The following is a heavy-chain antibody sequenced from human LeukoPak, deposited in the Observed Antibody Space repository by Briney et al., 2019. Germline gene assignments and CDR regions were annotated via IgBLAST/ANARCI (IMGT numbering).Heavy chain of an antibody. CDR3: AKDLMIGTLGCFDP. J-gene: IGHJ5*02. Sequence: HPGGSLRLSCAASGFTFISYAMAWVRQAPGKGLEWVSGLSGNGGSTYYADSVKGRFTISRDNFKNTLYLQMNSLRVEDSGVYYCAKDLMIGTLGCFDPWGQGTLVTVSS. CDR2: LSGNGGST. CDR1: GFTFISYA. D-gene: IGHD1-7*01. V-gene: IGHV3-23*01.